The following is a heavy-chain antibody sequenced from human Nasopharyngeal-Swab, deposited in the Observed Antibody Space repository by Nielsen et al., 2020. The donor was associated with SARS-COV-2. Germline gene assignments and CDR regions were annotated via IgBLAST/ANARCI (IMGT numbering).Heavy chain of an antibody. Sequence: SETLSLPCTVSGDSINNHYWSWIRQPAGKGLQWIGRLYTSGSTTFKPTPHYNPSPKSRVSMSLHTSKNQFSLMLTSVTAADTAVYYCARDGGTWFDPWGQGTLVTVSS. CDR3: ARDGGTWFDP. V-gene: IGHV4-4*07. D-gene: IGHD3-16*01. J-gene: IGHJ5*02. CDR1: GDSINNHY. CDR2: LYTSGST.